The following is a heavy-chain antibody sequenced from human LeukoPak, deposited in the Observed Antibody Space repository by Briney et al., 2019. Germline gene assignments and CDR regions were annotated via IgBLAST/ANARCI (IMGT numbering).Heavy chain of an antibody. J-gene: IGHJ1*01. V-gene: IGHV1-18*01. D-gene: IGHD1-26*01. CDR1: GYTFTSYT. Sequence: ASVKVSCTASGYTFTSYTIIWVRQAPGQGLEWMGWISTYNGNTNYIQKLQGRVTMTTDTSTSTAYMELRSLRSDDTAVYYCARINGTYYSEYFHHWGQGTLVTVSS. CDR3: ARINGTYYSEYFHH. CDR2: ISTYNGNT.